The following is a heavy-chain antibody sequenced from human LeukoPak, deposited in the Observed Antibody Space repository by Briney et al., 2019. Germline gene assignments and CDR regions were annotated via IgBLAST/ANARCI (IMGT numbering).Heavy chain of an antibody. D-gene: IGHD2-15*01. V-gene: IGHV3-21*01. CDR3: ARYCSGGSCYSGYFQH. J-gene: IGHJ1*01. CDR2: ISSSSSYI. CDR1: GFTFSSYA. Sequence: GGSLRLSCAASGFTFSSYAMSWVRQAPGKGLEWVSSISSSSSYIYYADSVKGRFTISRDNAKSSLYLQMNSLRAEDTAVYYCARYCSGGSCYSGYFQHWGQGTLVTVSS.